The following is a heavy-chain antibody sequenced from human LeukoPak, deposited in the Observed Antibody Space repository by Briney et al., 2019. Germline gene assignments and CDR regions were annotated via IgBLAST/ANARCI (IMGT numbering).Heavy chain of an antibody. J-gene: IGHJ3*01. Sequence: SETLSLTCAVSGGSVSRSDWWSWVRQSPGKGLEWIGEIFHSGSTKYNPSLKSRVTISADKSKNQFSLNLTSVTAADTAMYYCARDASLQTGAFDVRGQGTMVTVSS. CDR1: GGSVSRSDW. CDR3: ARDASLQTGAFDV. D-gene: IGHD5-24*01. V-gene: IGHV4-4*02. CDR2: IFHSGST.